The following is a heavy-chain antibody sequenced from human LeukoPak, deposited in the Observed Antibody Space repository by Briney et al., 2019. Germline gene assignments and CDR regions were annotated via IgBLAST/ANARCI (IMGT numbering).Heavy chain of an antibody. D-gene: IGHD6-6*01. CDR3: ARDSSSGGFDY. Sequence: SVKVSCKASGGTFSSYTISWVRQAPGQGLEWMGRIIPILGIANYAQKFQGRVTTTADKSTSTAYMELSSLRSEDTAVYYCARDSSSGGFDYWGQGTLVTVSS. CDR2: IIPILGIA. V-gene: IGHV1-69*04. J-gene: IGHJ4*02. CDR1: GGTFSSYT.